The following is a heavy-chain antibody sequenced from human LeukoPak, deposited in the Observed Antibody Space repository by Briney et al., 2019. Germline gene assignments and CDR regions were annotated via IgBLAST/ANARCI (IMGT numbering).Heavy chain of an antibody. CDR3: ARDPQTYGLGTEYFQH. Sequence: ASVKVSCKASGYTFTSYGISWVRQAPGQGLEWMGWISAYNGNTNYAQKLQGRVTMTTDTSTSTAYMELRSLRSDDTAVYYCARDPQTYGLGTEYFQHWGQGTLVTVSS. J-gene: IGHJ1*01. CDR2: ISAYNGNT. V-gene: IGHV1-18*01. CDR1: GYTFTSYG. D-gene: IGHD4-17*01.